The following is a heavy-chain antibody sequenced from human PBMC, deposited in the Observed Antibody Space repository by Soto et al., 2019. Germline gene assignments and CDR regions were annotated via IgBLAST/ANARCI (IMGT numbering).Heavy chain of an antibody. J-gene: IGHJ5*02. Sequence: QVQLVESGGGVVQPGRSLRLSCAASGFTFSSYGMHWVRQAPGKGLEWVAVIWYDGSNKYYADSVKGRFTISRDNSKNTLYLQMNSLRAEDTAVYYCAMTGIAAAGMGWGDPGGKGTLVTVSS. CDR3: AMTGIAAAGMGWGDP. CDR2: IWYDGSNK. CDR1: GFTFSSYG. D-gene: IGHD6-13*01. V-gene: IGHV3-33*01.